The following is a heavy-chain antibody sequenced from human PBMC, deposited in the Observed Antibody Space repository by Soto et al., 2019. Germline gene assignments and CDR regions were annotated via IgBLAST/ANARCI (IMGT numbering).Heavy chain of an antibody. CDR3: AGASDSTWYNWLDP. V-gene: IGHV1-69*01. Sequence: QVQLVQSGAEVKKPGSSVKVSCKAPGGNFSSNGIRWVRQAPGQGLEFMGGIIPTFGKTNYAHKFRGRVTITADESTGTAYMELSSLRSDDTAVYYCAGASDSTWYNWLDPWGQGTLVTVSS. J-gene: IGHJ5*02. D-gene: IGHD4-4*01. CDR2: IIPTFGKT. CDR1: GGNFSSNG.